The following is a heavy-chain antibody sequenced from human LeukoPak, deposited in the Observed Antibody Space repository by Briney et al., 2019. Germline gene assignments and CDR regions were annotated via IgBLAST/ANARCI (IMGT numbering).Heavy chain of an antibody. CDR1: GYTFTGYY. CDR2: IIPIFGTA. J-gene: IGHJ6*03. V-gene: IGHV1-69*13. D-gene: IGHD1-14*01. Sequence: ASVKVSCKASGYTFTGYYMHWVRQAPGQGLEWMGGIIPIFGTANYAQKFQGRVTITADESTSTAYMELSSLRSEDTAVYYCARDLGDFGSYYYYMDVWGKGTTVTISS. CDR3: ARDLGDFGSYYYYMDV.